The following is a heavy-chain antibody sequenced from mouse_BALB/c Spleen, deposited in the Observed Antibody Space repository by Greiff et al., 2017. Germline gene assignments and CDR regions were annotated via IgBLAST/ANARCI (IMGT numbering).Heavy chain of an antibody. CDR2: IDPANGNT. J-gene: IGHJ4*01. CDR3: ARCLDSSGRYYAMDY. D-gene: IGHD3-2*01. Sequence: VQLKESGAELVKPGASVKLSCTASGFNIKDTYMHWVKQRPEQGLEWIGRIDPANGNTKYDPKFQGKATITADTSSNTAYLQLSSLTSEDTAVYYCARCLDSSGRYYAMDYWGQGTSVTVSS. V-gene: IGHV14-3*02. CDR1: GFNIKDTY.